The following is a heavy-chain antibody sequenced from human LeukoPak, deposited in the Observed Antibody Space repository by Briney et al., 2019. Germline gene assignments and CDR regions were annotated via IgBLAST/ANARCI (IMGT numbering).Heavy chain of an antibody. V-gene: IGHV4-30-2*01. Sequence: SQTLSLTCAVSGGSISSGGYSWSRIRQPPGKGLEWIGYIYHSGSTYYNPSLKSRVTISVDRSKNQFSLKLSSVTAADTAVYYCARQEMATIYNWFDPWGQGTLVTVSS. D-gene: IGHD5-24*01. CDR3: ARQEMATIYNWFDP. CDR2: IYHSGST. CDR1: GGSISSGGYS. J-gene: IGHJ5*02.